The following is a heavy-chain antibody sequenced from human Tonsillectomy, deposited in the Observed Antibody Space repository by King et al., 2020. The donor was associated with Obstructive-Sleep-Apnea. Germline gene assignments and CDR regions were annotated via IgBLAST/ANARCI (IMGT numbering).Heavy chain of an antibody. V-gene: IGHV3-30*18. J-gene: IGHJ4*02. CDR3: AKDRQVSGRAGWRDYFDY. CDR2: ISHDGSKI. CDR1: GFSFSSYG. Sequence: VQLVESGGGVVQPGRSLRLSCAASGFSFSSYGMPWVRQAPGKGLEWGADISHDGSKIYYTDSVKGRFTISSDNSKNTLYLQMNSLRAEDTAVYYCAKDRQVSGRAGWRDYFDYWGQGTLVTVSS. D-gene: IGHD5-24*01.